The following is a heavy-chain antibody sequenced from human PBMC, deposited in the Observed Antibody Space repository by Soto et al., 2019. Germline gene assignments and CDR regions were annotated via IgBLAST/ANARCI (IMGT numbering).Heavy chain of an antibody. J-gene: IGHJ3*02. CDR1: GYTFTSYD. D-gene: IGHD5-12*01. V-gene: IGHV1-8*01. CDR2: MNPNSGNT. Sequence: GASVKVSCKASGYTFTSYDINWVRQATGQGLEWMGWMNPNSGNTGYAQKFQGRVTMTRNTSISTAYIELSSLRSEDTAVYYCASPVRGYSGYHNDAFDIWGQGTMVTVSS. CDR3: ASPVRGYSGYHNDAFDI.